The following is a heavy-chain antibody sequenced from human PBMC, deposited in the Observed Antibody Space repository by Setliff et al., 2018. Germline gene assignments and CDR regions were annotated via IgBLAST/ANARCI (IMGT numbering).Heavy chain of an antibody. CDR3: ARFYYYDSSEIYNWFDP. Sequence: PSETLSLTCTVSGGSISSSSYYWGWIRQPPGKGLEWIASIYYTGNTYYNPSLKSRVTLSINRSNNQVSLKLRSVTAADTAVYYCARFYYYDSSEIYNWFDPWGQGTLVTVSS. D-gene: IGHD3-22*01. CDR1: GGSISSSSYY. CDR2: IYYTGNT. J-gene: IGHJ5*02. V-gene: IGHV4-39*01.